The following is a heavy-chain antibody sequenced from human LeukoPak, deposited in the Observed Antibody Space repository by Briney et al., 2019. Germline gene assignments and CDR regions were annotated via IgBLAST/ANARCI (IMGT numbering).Heavy chain of an antibody. J-gene: IGHJ3*02. Sequence: ASVKVSCKASGYTFTDYYLYWVRQAPGQGLEWMGWINPNSDTGYVSKFRGRVTMTRDTSITTAYMEMSSLRSDDTAVYYCARGGLHGSGTYDALDIWGLGTMVTVPS. D-gene: IGHD3-10*01. CDR2: INPNSDT. V-gene: IGHV1-2*02. CDR3: ARGGLHGSGTYDALDI. CDR1: GYTFTDYY.